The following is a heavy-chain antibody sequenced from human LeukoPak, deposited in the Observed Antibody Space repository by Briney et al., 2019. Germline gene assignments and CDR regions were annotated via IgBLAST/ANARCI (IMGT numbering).Heavy chain of an antibody. D-gene: IGHD6-13*01. CDR3: ATFKAGHDAFDI. Sequence: SETLSLTCTVSGGSISSYYWSWIRQPPGKGLEWIGYIYYSGSTNYNPSLKSRVTISVDTSKNQFSLKLSSVTAADTAVYYCATFKAGHDAFDIWGQGTMVTVSS. J-gene: IGHJ3*02. CDR2: IYYSGST. CDR1: GGSISSYY. V-gene: IGHV4-59*01.